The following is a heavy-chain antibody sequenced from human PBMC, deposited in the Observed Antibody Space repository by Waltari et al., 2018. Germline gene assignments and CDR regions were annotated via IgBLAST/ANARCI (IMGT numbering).Heavy chain of an antibody. V-gene: IGHV3-7*01. CDR1: GPSFRNDW. CDR2: IKQDGSEK. Sequence: EVQLVESGGGLAQPGGSLSLSCAASGPSFRNDWMAWVRQASGKGPEWVANIKQDGSEKYYMDSVKGRFTISRDNAKNSLYLQMNNLRVEDTAVYYCTRGGRDSSWYWRDWGQGTLVTVSS. CDR3: TRGGRDSSWYWRD. D-gene: IGHD6-13*01. J-gene: IGHJ4*02.